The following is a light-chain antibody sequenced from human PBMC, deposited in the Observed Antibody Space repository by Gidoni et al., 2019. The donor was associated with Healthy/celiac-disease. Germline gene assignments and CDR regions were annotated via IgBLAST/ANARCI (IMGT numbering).Light chain of an antibody. Sequence: DIQLTQSPSFLSASVGDRVTITCRASQGISSYLAWYQQKPGKAPTLLIYAASTLQSGVPSRFSGSGSGTEFTLTISSLQPEDFATYYCQQLNSSPITFGPGTRLEIK. CDR1: QGISSY. V-gene: IGKV1-9*01. J-gene: IGKJ5*01. CDR3: QQLNSSPIT. CDR2: AAS.